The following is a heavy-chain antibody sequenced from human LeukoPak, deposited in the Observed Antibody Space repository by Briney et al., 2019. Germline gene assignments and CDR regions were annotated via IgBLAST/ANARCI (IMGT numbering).Heavy chain of an antibody. CDR1: GFTFDDYA. J-gene: IGHJ4*02. V-gene: IGHV3-9*01. Sequence: PGRSLRLSCAASGFTFDDYAMHWVRQAPGKGLEWVSGISWNSGSIGYADSVKGRFTISRDNAKNSLYLQMNSLRAEDTALYYCAKGDSSGYLGYFDYWGQGTLVTVSS. D-gene: IGHD3-22*01. CDR3: AKGDSSGYLGYFDY. CDR2: ISWNSGSI.